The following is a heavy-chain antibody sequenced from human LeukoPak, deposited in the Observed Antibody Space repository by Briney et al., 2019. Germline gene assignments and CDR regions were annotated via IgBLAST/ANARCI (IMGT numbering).Heavy chain of an antibody. CDR3: ARDRALVVPAAMKYNWFDP. CDR1: GYTFTSYG. CDR2: ISAYNGNT. Sequence: ASVKASCKASGYTFTSYGISWVRQAPGQGLEWMGWISAYNGNTNYAQKLQGRVTMTTDTSTSTAYMELRSLRSDDTAVYYCARDRALVVPAAMKYNWFDPWGQGTLVTVSS. J-gene: IGHJ5*02. D-gene: IGHD2-2*01. V-gene: IGHV1-18*01.